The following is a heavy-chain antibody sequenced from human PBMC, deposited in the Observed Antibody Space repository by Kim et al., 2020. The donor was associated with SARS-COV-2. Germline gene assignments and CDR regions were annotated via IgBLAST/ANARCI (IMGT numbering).Heavy chain of an antibody. Sequence: SETLSLTCTVSGGSISSSSYYWGWIRQPPGKGLEWIGSIYYSGSTYYNPSLKSRVTISVDTSKNQFSLKLSSVTAADTAVYYCARRGIAVAGNRAFDIWGQGTMVTVSS. V-gene: IGHV4-39*01. J-gene: IGHJ3*02. CDR2: IYYSGST. CDR3: ARRGIAVAGNRAFDI. CDR1: GGSISSSSYY. D-gene: IGHD6-19*01.